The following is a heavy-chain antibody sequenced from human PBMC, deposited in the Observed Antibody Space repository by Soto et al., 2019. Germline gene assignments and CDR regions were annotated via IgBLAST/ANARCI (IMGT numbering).Heavy chain of an antibody. CDR1: GFTFTSSA. Sequence: QMQLVQSGPEVKKPGTSVKVSCKASGFTFTSSAVQWVRQARGQRLEWIGWIVVGSGNTNYAQKFQERVTITRDMSTSTAYMELSSLRSEDTAVYYCAAAPDEDGGNPGSAYWGQGTLVTVSS. CDR3: AAAPDEDGGNPGSAY. CDR2: IVVGSGNT. V-gene: IGHV1-58*01. D-gene: IGHD2-15*01. J-gene: IGHJ4*02.